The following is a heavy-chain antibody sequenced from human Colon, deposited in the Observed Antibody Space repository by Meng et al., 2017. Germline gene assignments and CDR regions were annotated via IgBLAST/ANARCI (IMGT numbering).Heavy chain of an antibody. V-gene: IGHV5-51*04. J-gene: IGHJ5*02. CDR1: GYTSSSYW. Sequence: GESLKISGKASGYTSSSYWSAWVRQTPEKGLEWMGIIWPGDSDTRYSPSFQGQITISADRPTEPSYLQWNSLKASDTAIYCCAGELHLTHWLAPWGQGTQVTVSS. CDR2: IWPGDSDT. D-gene: IGHD1-26*01. CDR3: AGELHLTHWLAP.